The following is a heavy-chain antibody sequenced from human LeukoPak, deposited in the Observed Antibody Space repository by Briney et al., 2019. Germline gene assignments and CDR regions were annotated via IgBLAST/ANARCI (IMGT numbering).Heavy chain of an antibody. CDR2: IYYSGST. V-gene: IGHV4-31*03. CDR1: GGSISSGGYY. J-gene: IGHJ4*02. Sequence: SETVSLTCTVSGGSISSGGYYWTWIRQHPGKGLEWIGYIYYSGSTYYNPSLKSRVTISVDTSKNQFSLKLSSVTAADTAVYYCARDRGKSYSGYDYWGQGTQVADSS. CDR3: ARDRGKSYSGYDY. D-gene: IGHD5-12*01.